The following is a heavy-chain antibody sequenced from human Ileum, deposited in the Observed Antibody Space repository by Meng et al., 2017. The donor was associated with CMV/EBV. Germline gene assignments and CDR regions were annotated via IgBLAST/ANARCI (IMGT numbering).Heavy chain of an antibody. CDR1: DYSISSTYY. V-gene: IGHV4-38-2*02. J-gene: IGHJ3*02. D-gene: IGHD2-21*02. Sequence: SETLSLTCSVSDYSISSTYYWGWIRQPPGKGLEWIGSIHHSGNTYYNPSLKSRVTISVDTSKNKFSVDLSSVTAADTALYYCARLVGDGDPSRGAIDIWGQGTMVAVSS. CDR3: ARLVGDGDPSRGAIDI. CDR2: IHHSGNT.